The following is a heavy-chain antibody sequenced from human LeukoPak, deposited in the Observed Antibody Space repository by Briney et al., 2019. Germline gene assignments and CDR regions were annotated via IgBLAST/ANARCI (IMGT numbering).Heavy chain of an antibody. CDR2: IYYSGGT. CDR3: ATRSYYDTSGVYGMDV. CDR1: GXSISSRNYY. J-gene: IGHJ6*02. V-gene: IGHV4-39*01. D-gene: IGHD3-22*01. Sequence: PSETLSLTCSVSGXSISSRNYYWGWIRQPPGKKLEWIGSIYYSGGTYYNPSLKSRVTISVDTSKNQLSLKLNSVTAADTAVYYSATRSYYDTSGVYGMDVWGQGTTVTVSS.